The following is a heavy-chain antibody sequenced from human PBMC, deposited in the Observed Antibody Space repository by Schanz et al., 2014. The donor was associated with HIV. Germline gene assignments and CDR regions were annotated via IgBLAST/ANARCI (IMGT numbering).Heavy chain of an antibody. D-gene: IGHD1-20*01. CDR1: GFTFSSYW. CDR3: ARGEAITYYYHYYGMDV. CDR2: INNDGSST. J-gene: IGHJ6*02. V-gene: IGHV3-74*01. Sequence: VQLVESGGGLVQPGGSLRLSCAASGFTFSSYWMLWVRQVPGKGLVWVSRINNDGSSTSYADSVKGRFTISRDNSKKTLYLQMNSLRAEDTAVYYCARGEAITYYYHYYGMDVWGQGTTVTVSS.